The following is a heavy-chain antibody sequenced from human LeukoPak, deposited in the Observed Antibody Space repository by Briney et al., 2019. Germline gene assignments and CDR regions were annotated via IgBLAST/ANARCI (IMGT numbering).Heavy chain of an antibody. D-gene: IGHD6-13*01. V-gene: IGHV4-39*07. Sequence: PSETLSLTRTVSGVSLSSSSYYWGWIRQPPGKGLEWIGSIYYSGSTYYTPSIKGRVTISVATSKNQFSLRLSSVTAADTAVYYCARSAAAIGGWFDPCGQGTLVTVSS. CDR2: IYYSGST. CDR1: GVSLSSSSYY. J-gene: IGHJ5*02. CDR3: ARSAAAIGGWFDP.